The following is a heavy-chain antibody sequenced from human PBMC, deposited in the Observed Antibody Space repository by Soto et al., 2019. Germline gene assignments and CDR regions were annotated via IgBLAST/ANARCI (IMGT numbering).Heavy chain of an antibody. V-gene: IGHV4-39*01. CDR3: ARHGVDYGDYASYYYYGMDV. CDR1: GGSISSSTYY. CDR2: IYYSGSA. D-gene: IGHD4-17*01. J-gene: IGHJ6*02. Sequence: QLQLQESGPGLVKPSETLSLTCTVSGGSISSSTYYWGWIRQPPGKGLEWIGMIYYSGSAYYNPSLKGRVTISIDTSKNQFSLRLSSVTAADRAVYYCARHGVDYGDYASYYYYGMDVWGRGTTVTVSS.